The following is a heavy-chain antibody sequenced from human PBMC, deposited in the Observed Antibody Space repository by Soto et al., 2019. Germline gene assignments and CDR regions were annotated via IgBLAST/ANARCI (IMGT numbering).Heavy chain of an antibody. Sequence: QVQLVESGGGVVQPGGSLRLSCAASGITFSGYAMHWVRQAPGKGLEWVALISYDGSNKYYADSVKGRFTISRDTSKNTLYLQMNSLRAEDTAVYYCARDGGVKRYFDWASYGMDVWGQGTTVTVSS. CDR3: ARDGGVKRYFDWASYGMDV. CDR2: ISYDGSNK. D-gene: IGHD3-9*01. J-gene: IGHJ6*02. CDR1: GITFSGYA. V-gene: IGHV3-30-3*01.